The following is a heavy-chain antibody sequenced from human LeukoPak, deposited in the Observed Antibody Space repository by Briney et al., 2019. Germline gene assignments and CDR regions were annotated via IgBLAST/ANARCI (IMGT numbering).Heavy chain of an antibody. J-gene: IGHJ6*02. CDR2: TYSTGNT. CDR3: TRGCSGGSCYSGYGMDV. V-gene: IGHV4-61*02. D-gene: IGHD2-15*01. CDR1: GGSINSGGYY. Sequence: SETLSLTCTVSGGSINSGGYYWSWIRQPAGKGREWIGRTYSTGNTNYKPSLESRVTISVDTSKNQFSLKLTSVTAADTAIYYCTRGCSGGSCYSGYGMDVWGQGTTVTVSS.